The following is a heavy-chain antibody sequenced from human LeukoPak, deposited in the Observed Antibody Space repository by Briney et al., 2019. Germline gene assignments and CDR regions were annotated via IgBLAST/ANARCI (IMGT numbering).Heavy chain of an antibody. V-gene: IGHV1-18*01. CDR2: INTSNKNT. CDR1: GYTLSSDG. CDR3: ARVGGLGGGFDV. Sequence: ASVKVSCKASGYTLSSDGLSWVRQAPGQGLEWIGLINTSNKNTRNVQSLQGRITMTTDTATNTAYLELRSLRSDDTAVYFCARVGGLGGGFDVWGQGTTVTVSS. D-gene: IGHD3-16*01. J-gene: IGHJ3*01.